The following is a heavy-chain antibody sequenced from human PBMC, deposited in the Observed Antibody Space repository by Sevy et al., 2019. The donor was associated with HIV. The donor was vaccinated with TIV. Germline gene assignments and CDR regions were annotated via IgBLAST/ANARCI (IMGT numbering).Heavy chain of an antibody. CDR3: VTRNDNGAIFDT. J-gene: IGHJ4*02. CDR2: IKSTTEGETT. V-gene: IGHV3-15*01. CDR1: GFIFSNAW. Sequence: GGSLRLSCAASGFIFSNAWMTRVRQAPGKGLEWVGHIKSTTEGETTNYAAPVKGKFINSRDDSKNRLYLQKNGLKSEDTAIYYCVTRNDNGAIFDTWGQGTLVTVSS. D-gene: IGHD4-17*01.